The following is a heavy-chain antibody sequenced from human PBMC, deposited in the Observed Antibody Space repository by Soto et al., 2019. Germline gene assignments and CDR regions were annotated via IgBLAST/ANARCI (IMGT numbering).Heavy chain of an antibody. J-gene: IGHJ5*02. V-gene: IGHV1-18*01. CDR1: GYTFTSYG. Sequence: ASVQVSCKASGYTFTSYGISWVRQAPGQGLEWMGWISAYNGNTNYAQKLQGRVTMTTDTSTSTAYMELRSLRSDDTAVYYCAREVPDILTGDYSWFDPWGQGTLVTVSS. D-gene: IGHD3-9*01. CDR3: AREVPDILTGDYSWFDP. CDR2: ISAYNGNT.